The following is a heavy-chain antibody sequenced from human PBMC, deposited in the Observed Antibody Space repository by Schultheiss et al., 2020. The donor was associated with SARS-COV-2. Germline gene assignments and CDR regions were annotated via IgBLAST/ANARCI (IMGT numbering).Heavy chain of an antibody. D-gene: IGHD4-11*01. CDR1: GGSISSGGYY. J-gene: IGHJ5*02. CDR3: ARAMTTVTTGWFDP. V-gene: IGHV4-39*01. Sequence: SETLSLTCTVSGGSISSGGYYWSWIRQPPGKGLEWIGRIYYSGSTYYNPSLKSRVTISVDTSKNQFSLKLSSVTAADTAVYYCARAMTTVTTGWFDPWGQGTLVTVSS. CDR2: IYYSGST.